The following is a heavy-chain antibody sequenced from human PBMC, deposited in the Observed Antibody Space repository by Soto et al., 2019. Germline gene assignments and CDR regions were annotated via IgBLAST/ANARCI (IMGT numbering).Heavy chain of an antibody. Sequence: SVKVSCKASGGTFSSYAISWVRQAPGQGLEWMGGIIPIFGTANYAQKFQGRVTITADESTSTAYMELSSLRSEDTAVYYCARDITAAAGTPSFDYWGQGTLVTVSS. CDR2: IIPIFGTA. V-gene: IGHV1-69*13. CDR1: GGTFSSYA. CDR3: ARDITAAAGTPSFDY. J-gene: IGHJ4*02. D-gene: IGHD6-13*01.